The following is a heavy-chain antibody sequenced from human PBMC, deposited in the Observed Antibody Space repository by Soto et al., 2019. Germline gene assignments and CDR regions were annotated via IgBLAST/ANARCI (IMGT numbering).Heavy chain of an antibody. J-gene: IGHJ4*02. Sequence: SETLSLTCAVYGGSFSGYYWSWIRQPRGKGLEWIGEINHSGSTNYNPSLKSRVTISVDTSKNQFSLKLSSVTAADTAVYYCARGPRGRFGERTYFDYWGQGTLVTVSS. D-gene: IGHD3-10*01. CDR2: INHSGST. CDR1: GGSFSGYY. CDR3: ARGPRGRFGERTYFDY. V-gene: IGHV4-34*01.